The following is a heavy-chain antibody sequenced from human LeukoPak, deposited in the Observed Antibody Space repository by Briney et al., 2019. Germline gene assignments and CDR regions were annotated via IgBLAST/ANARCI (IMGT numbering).Heavy chain of an antibody. V-gene: IGHV4-34*01. CDR2: IDHTGRS. Sequence: SETLSLTCAVYGGSFSCHYWTWIRQPPGKGLEWIGEIDHTGRSTYNPSLTSRVTISKDSSKNQFSLSLGSVIAADTAVYFCARGENSGSYFSYFDSWAQGTPVTVSS. J-gene: IGHJ5*01. CDR1: GGSFSCHY. D-gene: IGHD3-10*01. CDR3: ARGENSGSYFSYFDS.